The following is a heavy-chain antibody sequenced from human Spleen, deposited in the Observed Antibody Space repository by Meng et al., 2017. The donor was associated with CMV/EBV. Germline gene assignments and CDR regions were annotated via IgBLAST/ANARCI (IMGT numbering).Heavy chain of an antibody. CDR1: GFTFSRYW. D-gene: IGHD3-9*01. V-gene: IGHV3-7*01. J-gene: IGHJ6*02. Sequence: GESLKIPCAAFGFTFSRYWMSWVRQAPGKGLEWVANIKQDGSEKYYVDSVKGRFTIPRDKAKNSRYLQMNRLRDEDTAVYYRARDLYYDILTGYYYYYYGMDVWGQGTTVTVSS. CDR2: IKQDGSEK. CDR3: ARDLYYDILTGYYYYYYGMDV.